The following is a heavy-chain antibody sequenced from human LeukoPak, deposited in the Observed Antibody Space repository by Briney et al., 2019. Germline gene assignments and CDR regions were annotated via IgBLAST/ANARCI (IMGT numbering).Heavy chain of an antibody. CDR3: AKDQGYSSGWYDRVFDY. V-gene: IGHV3-30*02. CDR2: IRYDGSNK. J-gene: IGHJ4*02. Sequence: GGSLRLSCAASGFTFSSYGMHWVRQAPGKGLEWVAFIRYDGSNKYYADSVKGRFTISRENSKNTLYLQMNSLRAEDTAVYYCAKDQGYSSGWYDRVFDYWGQGTLVTVSS. D-gene: IGHD6-19*01. CDR1: GFTFSSYG.